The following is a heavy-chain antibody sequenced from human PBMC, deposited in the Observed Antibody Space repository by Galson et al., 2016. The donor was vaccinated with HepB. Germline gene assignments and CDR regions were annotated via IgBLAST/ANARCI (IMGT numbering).Heavy chain of an antibody. Sequence: SVKVSCKASAYTFTNYAIHWVRQAPGQGLDWMGWIIPGNGDTKYSQTFQGRVTITRDTTSNTAYRERSSQRADDTAVYYWSRDGNYYTLDYWGQGTLVTVSS. CDR3: SRDGNYYTLDY. D-gene: IGHD1-26*01. CDR2: IIPGNGDT. J-gene: IGHJ4*02. V-gene: IGHV1-3*01. CDR1: AYTFTNYA.